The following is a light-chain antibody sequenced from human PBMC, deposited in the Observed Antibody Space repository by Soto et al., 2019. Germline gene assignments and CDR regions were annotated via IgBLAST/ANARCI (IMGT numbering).Light chain of an antibody. Sequence: QCALTKPRSLSGSPGQSVTISCPETTSYVGDYNYVSWYQQHPGNAPKLMIYDVSKRPSGVPDRFSGSKSGNTASLTISGLQAEDEADYYCCSYAGSATYVFGTGNKVTVL. CDR2: DVS. CDR3: CSYAGSATYV. CDR1: TSYVGDYNY. J-gene: IGLJ1*01. V-gene: IGLV2-11*01.